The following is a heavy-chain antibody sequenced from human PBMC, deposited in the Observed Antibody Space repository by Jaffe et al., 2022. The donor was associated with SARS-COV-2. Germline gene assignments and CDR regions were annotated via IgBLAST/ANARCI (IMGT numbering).Heavy chain of an antibody. CDR1: GGSISSTTYY. Sequence: QVQLQESGPGLVKPSETLSLTCTVSGGSISSTTYYWGWIRQPPGKGLEWIGSVDHNENGYYNPSLKSRVTMSVDTSKNHFSLKLRTVTAADTAVYYCARQGSLTGYIRQYFYYALDVWGQGTTVTVSS. J-gene: IGHJ6*02. CDR2: VDHNENG. CDR3: ARQGSLTGYIRQYFYYALDV. D-gene: IGHD3-9*01. V-gene: IGHV4-39*01.